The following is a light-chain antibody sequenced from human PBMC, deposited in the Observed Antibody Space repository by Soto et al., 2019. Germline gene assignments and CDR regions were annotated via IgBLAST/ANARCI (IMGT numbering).Light chain of an antibody. CDR2: DVS. CDR1: SSDVGGYNF. CDR3: CSYANNYTLV. V-gene: IGLV2-11*01. J-gene: IGLJ2*01. Sequence: LTQPRSVSGSPGQSVTISCTATSSDVGGYNFVSWYQQHAGKAPKLVTYDVSKRPSGVPDRFTGSKSGNTASLTISDLQAGDEADYYCCSYANNYTLVFGGGTKLTVL.